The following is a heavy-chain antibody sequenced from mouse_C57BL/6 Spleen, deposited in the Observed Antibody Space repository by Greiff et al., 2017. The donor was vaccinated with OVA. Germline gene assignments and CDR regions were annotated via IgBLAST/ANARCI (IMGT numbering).Heavy chain of an antibody. J-gene: IGHJ3*01. CDR3: ARFVGNYGAWFAY. D-gene: IGHD2-1*01. CDR2: IDPSDSYT. V-gene: IGHV1-69*01. Sequence: QVQLKQPGAELVMPGASVKLSCKASGYTFTSYWMHWVKQRPGQGLEWIGEIDPSDSYTNYNQKFKGKSTLTVDKSSSTAYMQLSSLTSEDSAVYYCARFVGNYGAWFAYWGQGTLVTVSA. CDR1: GYTFTSYW.